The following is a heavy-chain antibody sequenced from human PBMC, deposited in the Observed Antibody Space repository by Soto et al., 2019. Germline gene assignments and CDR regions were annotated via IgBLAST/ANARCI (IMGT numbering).Heavy chain of an antibody. CDR1: EGCSSGYQ. J-gene: IGHJ5*02. V-gene: IGHV4-34*01. Sequence: LSDKCGVGEGCSSGYQRNWIRQSPGQGLEWIGEINHSGTTKYNPSLESRINLSVDTSKKQFSLKMFSVTAADTAIYYCARGSRFDPRGQGTQVTVSS. CDR2: INHSGTT. CDR3: ARGSRFDP.